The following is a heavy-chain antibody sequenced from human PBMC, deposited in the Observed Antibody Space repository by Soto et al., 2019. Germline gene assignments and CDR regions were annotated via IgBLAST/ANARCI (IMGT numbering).Heavy chain of an antibody. CDR1: GFTFSSYG. V-gene: IGHV3-30*18. Sequence: GGSLRLSCAASGFTFSSYGMHWVRQAPGKGLEWVAVISYDGSNKYYADSVKGRFTISRDNSKNTLYLQMNSLRAEDTAVYYCAKDRPGDYYGSGIGHWGQGTLVTVSS. J-gene: IGHJ4*02. CDR3: AKDRPGDYYGSGIGH. D-gene: IGHD3-10*01. CDR2: ISYDGSNK.